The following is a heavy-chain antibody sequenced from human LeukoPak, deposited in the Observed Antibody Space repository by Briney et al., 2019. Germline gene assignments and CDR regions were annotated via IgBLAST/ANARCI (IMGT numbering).Heavy chain of an antibody. CDR3: ARDDPDYDFWSGPASNWFDP. Sequence: ASVKVSCKASGYTFTGYYMHWVRQAPGQGLKWMGWINPNSGGTNYAQKFQGRVTMTRDTSISTAYMELSRLRSDDTAVYYCARDDPDYDFWSGPASNWFDPWGQGTLVTVSS. D-gene: IGHD3-3*01. CDR1: GYTFTGYY. CDR2: INPNSGGT. J-gene: IGHJ5*02. V-gene: IGHV1-2*02.